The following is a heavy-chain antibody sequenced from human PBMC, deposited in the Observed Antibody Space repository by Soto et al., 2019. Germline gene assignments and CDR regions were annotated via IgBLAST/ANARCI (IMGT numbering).Heavy chain of an antibody. J-gene: IGHJ4*02. CDR1: GFTFSSYA. D-gene: IGHD3-9*01. CDR3: APGRQPILDQ. Sequence: EVQLLESGGGLVQPGGSLRLSCAASGFTFSSYAMSWVRQAPGKGLEWVSGIGSGGDRTYCADSVKGRFTISRDDSKNTLYLQMNSLRVEDTAVYYCAPGRQPILDQWGQGTLVTVSS. V-gene: IGHV3-23*01. CDR2: IGSGGDRT.